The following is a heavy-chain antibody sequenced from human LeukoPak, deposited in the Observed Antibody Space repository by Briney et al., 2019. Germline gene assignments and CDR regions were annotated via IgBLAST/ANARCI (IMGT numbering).Heavy chain of an antibody. D-gene: IGHD2-15*01. CDR1: NYTFTSYG. CDR2: IRAYNGNA. J-gene: IGHJ4*02. Sequence: GASVKVSCTASNYTFTSYGISWVRQAPGQGLQWMGWIRAYNGNAKYAQKFQDRVTLTTDTSTSTSSMELRSLRSEDTAIYYCARLLWVGDEYYFDYWGQGTLVTVAS. V-gene: IGHV1-18*01. CDR3: ARLLWVGDEYYFDY.